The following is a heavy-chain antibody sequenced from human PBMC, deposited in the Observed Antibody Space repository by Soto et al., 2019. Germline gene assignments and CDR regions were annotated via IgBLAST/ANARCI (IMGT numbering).Heavy chain of an antibody. V-gene: IGHV3-48*03. CDR3: ARDKDWAFDY. Sequence: EVQLVESGGGLVQPGGSLRLSCVASGFTFSSYSMVWVRQAPGKGLEWVSYIFTTGTTIYYADSGKGRFTVSRDNAKNSVFLLLNSLRAEDTAVYYCARDKDWAFDYWGQGTPVTVSS. CDR2: IFTTGTTI. D-gene: IGHD3-9*01. CDR1: GFTFSSYS. J-gene: IGHJ4*02.